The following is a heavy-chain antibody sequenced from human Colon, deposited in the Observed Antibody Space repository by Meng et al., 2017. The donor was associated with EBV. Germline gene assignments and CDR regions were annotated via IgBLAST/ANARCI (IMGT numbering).Heavy chain of an antibody. D-gene: IGHD2-21*02. CDR2: IYHSGST. V-gene: IGHV4-4*02. J-gene: IGHJ4*02. CDR3: ARVVTALWGYYFDY. Sequence: GSGPGLGKPWGTLSPTSAVAGGSISSGNWWSWVRQPSGKGLEWIGEIYHSGSTNDNPSLKSRVTISVDKSKNQFSLKLSSVTAADTAVYYCARVVTALWGYYFDYWGQGTLVTVSS. CDR1: GGSISSGNW.